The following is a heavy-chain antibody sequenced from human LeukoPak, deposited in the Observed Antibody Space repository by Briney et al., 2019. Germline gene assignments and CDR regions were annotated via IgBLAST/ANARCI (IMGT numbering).Heavy chain of an antibody. J-gene: IGHJ3*02. CDR2: ISGSGGST. V-gene: IGHV3-23*01. D-gene: IGHD6-19*01. CDR3: AKLFRVAVAGGSLDAFDI. CDR1: GFTFSSYS. Sequence: PGGSLRLSCAASGFTFSSYSMSWVRQAPGKGLEWVSAISGSGGSTYYADSVKGRFTISRDNSKNTLYLQMNSLRAEDTAVYYCAKLFRVAVAGGSLDAFDIWGQGTMVTVSS.